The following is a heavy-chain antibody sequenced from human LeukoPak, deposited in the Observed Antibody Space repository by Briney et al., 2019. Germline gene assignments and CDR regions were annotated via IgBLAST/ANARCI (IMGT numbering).Heavy chain of an antibody. Sequence: GGSLRLSCVASGFTFSSYAMSWVRQAPGKGLEWVSAISGSGGSTYYADSVKGRFTISRDNSKNTLYLQMNSLRAEDTAVYHCAKGGTPGLDIFDYWGQGTLVTVSS. J-gene: IGHJ4*02. V-gene: IGHV3-23*01. D-gene: IGHD3/OR15-3a*01. CDR2: ISGSGGST. CDR1: GFTFSSYA. CDR3: AKGGTPGLDIFDY.